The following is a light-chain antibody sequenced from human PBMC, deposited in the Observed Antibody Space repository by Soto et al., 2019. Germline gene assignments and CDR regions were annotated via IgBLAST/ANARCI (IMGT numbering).Light chain of an antibody. CDR3: QQYSTYPYT. CDR2: KAS. CDR1: QSISSW. Sequence: DIQMTQSPSTLSASVGDRVTITCRASQSISSWLAWYQQKPGKAPNLLIYKASSLESGVPSRFSGSGSGTELALTITSLQPDDFATYYCQQYSTYPYTFGQGTKLEIK. J-gene: IGKJ2*01. V-gene: IGKV1-5*03.